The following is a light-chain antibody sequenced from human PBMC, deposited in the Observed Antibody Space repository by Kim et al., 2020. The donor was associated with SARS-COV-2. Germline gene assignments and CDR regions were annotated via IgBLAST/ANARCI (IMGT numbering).Light chain of an antibody. Sequence: ASVGDRVTITCRASQGISNWLAWYQQKPGKAPKVLIYAASSLRSGVPSRFSGSGSGTDFTLTISSLQPEDFATYYCQQANSFPITFGQGTRLEIK. V-gene: IGKV1-12*01. J-gene: IGKJ5*01. CDR2: AAS. CDR1: QGISNW. CDR3: QQANSFPIT.